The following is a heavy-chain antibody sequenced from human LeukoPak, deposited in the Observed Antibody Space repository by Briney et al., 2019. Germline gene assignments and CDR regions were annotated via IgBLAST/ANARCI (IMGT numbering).Heavy chain of an antibody. CDR1: GGSFSGYY. CDR2: INHSGST. D-gene: IGHD5-18*01. CDR3: ARGGYSYGYSLYYYGMDV. V-gene: IGHV4-34*01. J-gene: IGHJ6*02. Sequence: PSETPSLTCAVYGGSFSGYYWSWIRQPPGKGLEWIGEINHSGSTNYNPSLKSRVTISVDTSKNQSSLKLSSVTAADTAVYYGARGGYSYGYSLYYYGMDVWGQGTTVTVSS.